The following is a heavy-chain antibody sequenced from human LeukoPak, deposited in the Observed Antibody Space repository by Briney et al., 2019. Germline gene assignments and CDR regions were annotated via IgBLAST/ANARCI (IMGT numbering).Heavy chain of an antibody. V-gene: IGHV4-39*07. D-gene: IGHD3-10*01. CDR3: ARDRGFMVRGSRRGYDDYYYYMDV. CDR2: IHYSGST. Sequence: SETLSLTCTVSGGSISSSSYYWGWIRQPPGKGLEWIGSIHYSGSTNYNPSLKSRVTISVDTSKNQFSLKLNSVTAADTAVYYCARDRGFMVRGSRRGYDDYYYYMDVWGIGTTVTISS. J-gene: IGHJ6*03. CDR1: GGSISSSSYY.